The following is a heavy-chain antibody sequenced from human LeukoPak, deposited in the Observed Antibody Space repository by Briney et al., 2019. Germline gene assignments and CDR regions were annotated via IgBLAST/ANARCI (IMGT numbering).Heavy chain of an antibody. D-gene: IGHD3-10*01. CDR1: GFHFSTYS. CDR2: IYITSSGPYT. V-gene: IGHV3-21*01. Sequence: GGSLRLSCAVSGFHFSTYSMNWVRRAPGKGLEWVSSIYITSSGPYTYYADSVKGRFTISRDNAKNSLNLQMDSLRAEDTAVYYCNLNISGTSANLYWGLGTLVTVSS. CDR3: NLNISGTSANLY. J-gene: IGHJ4*02.